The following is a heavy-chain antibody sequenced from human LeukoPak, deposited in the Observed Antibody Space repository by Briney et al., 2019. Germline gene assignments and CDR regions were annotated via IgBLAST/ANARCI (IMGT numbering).Heavy chain of an antibody. Sequence: GGSLRLSCAASGFTFSDYYMSWIRQAPGKGLEWVSYISGSGSTIYYADSVKGRFTISRDNAKNSLYLQMNSLRAEDTAVYYCARGHYYGSGSYYNAPDYWGQGTLVTVSS. CDR3: ARGHYYGSGSYYNAPDY. D-gene: IGHD3-10*01. CDR1: GFTFSDYY. CDR2: ISGSGSTI. J-gene: IGHJ4*02. V-gene: IGHV3-11*04.